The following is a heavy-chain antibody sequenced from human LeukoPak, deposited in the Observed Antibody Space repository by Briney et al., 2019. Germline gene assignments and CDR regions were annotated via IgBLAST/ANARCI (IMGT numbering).Heavy chain of an antibody. CDR1: GYMFTSYG. Sequence: ASVKVSCKASGYMFTSYGLNWVRQAPGQGLEWMGWINTNTGNPTYAQGFTGRFVFSLDTSVSTAYLQISSLKAEDTAVYYCAREGLRLGELFDYWGQGTLVTVSS. CDR3: AREGLRLGELFDY. CDR2: INTNTGNP. D-gene: IGHD3-16*01. J-gene: IGHJ4*02. V-gene: IGHV7-4-1*02.